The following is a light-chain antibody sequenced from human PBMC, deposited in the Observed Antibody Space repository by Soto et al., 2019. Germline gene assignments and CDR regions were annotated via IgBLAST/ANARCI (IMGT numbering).Light chain of an antibody. CDR2: GAS. CDR1: QSVSSNY. J-gene: IGKJ1*01. CDR3: QQYGSSPPT. Sequence: EIVLTQSPGTLSLSPGERATLSCRASQSVSSNYLAWYQRKPGQAPRLLIYGASRRAIDIPNRFSGSGSGTYFTLTITRREPEYFAVYYCQQYGSSPPTFVQGTKVDI. V-gene: IGKV3-20*01.